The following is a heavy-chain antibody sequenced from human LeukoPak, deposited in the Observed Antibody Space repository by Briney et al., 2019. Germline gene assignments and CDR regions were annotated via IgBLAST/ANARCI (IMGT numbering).Heavy chain of an antibody. V-gene: IGHV1-2*02. CDR2: INPNSGGT. Sequence: ASVNVSCMPSGYTFTRYYVHWVRQAPGQGREWMGLINPNSGGTNYAQKFQGRVTMTRDTSISTAYMELSRLRSDDTAVYYCARVAFSTIRVFGYWGQGTLVTVSS. CDR3: ARVAFSTIRVFGY. D-gene: IGHD3-3*02. CDR1: GYTFTRYY. J-gene: IGHJ4*02.